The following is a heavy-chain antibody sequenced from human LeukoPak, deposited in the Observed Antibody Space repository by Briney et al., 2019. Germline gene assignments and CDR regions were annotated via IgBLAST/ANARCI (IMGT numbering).Heavy chain of an antibody. CDR2: IYVDGST. D-gene: IGHD6-19*01. J-gene: IGHJ4*02. CDR3: ARSSSGWHDY. Sequence: GGSLRLSCAASGFIVSSHFMSWVRQAPGKGLEWVSVIYVDGSTYYADTVKGRFTISRDNSKNTLFLQMNSLRADDTAVYYCARSSSGWHDYWGQGTLVTVSS. CDR1: GFIVSSHF. V-gene: IGHV3-53*01.